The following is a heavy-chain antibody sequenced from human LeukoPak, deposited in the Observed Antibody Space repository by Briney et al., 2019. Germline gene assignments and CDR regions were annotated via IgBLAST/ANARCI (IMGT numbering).Heavy chain of an antibody. CDR1: GYSFTSYY. V-gene: IGHV1-46*01. Sequence: ASVKVSCKTSGYSFTSYYIHWARQAPGQGLEWMGIINPSGGSTTYAQKFQGRLTMTSDTATSTVYMELSSLTSEDTAMYYCARSSAYYNEADIWGQGTMVTVSS. CDR2: INPSGGST. CDR3: ARSSAYYNEADI. D-gene: IGHD1-26*01. J-gene: IGHJ3*02.